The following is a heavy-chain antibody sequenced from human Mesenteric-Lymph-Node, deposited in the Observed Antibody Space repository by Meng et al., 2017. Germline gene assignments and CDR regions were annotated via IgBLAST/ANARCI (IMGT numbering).Heavy chain of an antibody. V-gene: IGHV4-30-4*01. Sequence: QAQVEGSGPGLLKPPQTLSLPCTVSDGFTTSDDYYWSWIRQPPGKGLEWIGYIHYSGTTYYNPSLKSRIAISLDTSKNQFSLNLNSVTAADAAVYYCARDSPGGYGYFDSWGQGTLVTVSS. CDR1: DGFTTSDDYY. CDR3: ARDSPGGYGYFDS. J-gene: IGHJ4*02. CDR2: IHYSGTT. D-gene: IGHD5-12*01.